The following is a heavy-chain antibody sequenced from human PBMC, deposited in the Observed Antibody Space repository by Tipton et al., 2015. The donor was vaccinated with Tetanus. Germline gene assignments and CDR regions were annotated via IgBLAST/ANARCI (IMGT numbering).Heavy chain of an antibody. CDR2: IFPDDSDT. V-gene: IGHV5-51*01. D-gene: IGHD6-6*01. J-gene: IGHJ4*02. CDR1: GYSFTSHW. CDR3: ARMYSTSSPFDH. Sequence: QLVQSGADVKKPGESLKISCKASGYSFTSHWIGWVRQMPGKGLEWMGMIFPDDSDTRYSPYFQGHVTFSVDKSTSIVYLQWSSLKASATAMYFWARMYSTSSPFDHWGQGTLVAVSS.